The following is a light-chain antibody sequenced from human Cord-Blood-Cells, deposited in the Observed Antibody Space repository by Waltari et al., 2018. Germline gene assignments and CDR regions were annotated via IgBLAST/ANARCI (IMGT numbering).Light chain of an antibody. V-gene: IGLV1-44*01. CDR2: SNN. CDR1: SSNLGSNT. J-gene: IGLJ3*02. CDR3: AAWDDSLNGPV. Sequence: QSVLTQPPSASGTPGQRVTISCSGSSSNLGSNTVNWYQQLPGTAPKLLIYSNNARPSGVPDRFSGYKSGHSASLAISWLQSEDEADYYCAAWDDSLNGPVFGGGTKLTVL.